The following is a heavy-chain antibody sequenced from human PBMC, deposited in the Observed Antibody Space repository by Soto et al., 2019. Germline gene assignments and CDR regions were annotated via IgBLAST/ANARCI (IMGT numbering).Heavy chain of an antibody. Sequence: PSETLSLTCNVSGASIRSYYWTWIRQPPGKGLEWIGHMYYSGSTKYNPSLKSRVSIAVDTSKNQFSLKLSTVTAADTALYFCARVLPRSTEGGGTVNFFDYWGQGILVTVS. CDR2: MYYSGST. D-gene: IGHD1-1*01. CDR3: ARVLPRSTEGGGTVNFFDY. CDR1: GASIRSYY. V-gene: IGHV4-59*01. J-gene: IGHJ4*02.